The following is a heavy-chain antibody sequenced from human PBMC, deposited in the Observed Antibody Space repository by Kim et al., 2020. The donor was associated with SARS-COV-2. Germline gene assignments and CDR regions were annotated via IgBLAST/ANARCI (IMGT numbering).Heavy chain of an antibody. J-gene: IGHJ4*02. CDR3: AKAGYSYGE. Sequence: GSTYYADSVKGRFTISRDNSKNTLYLQMNSLRAEDTAVYYCAKAGYSYGEWGQGTLVTVSS. D-gene: IGHD5-18*01. CDR2: GST. V-gene: IGHV3-23*01.